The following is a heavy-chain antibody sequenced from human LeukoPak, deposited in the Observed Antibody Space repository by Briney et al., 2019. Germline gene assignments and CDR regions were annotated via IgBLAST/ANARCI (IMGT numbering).Heavy chain of an antibody. J-gene: IGHJ6*03. D-gene: IGHD3-10*01. CDR3: ARETDGYYGSGSYYNYYYYYMDV. CDR2: IYYSGST. Sequence: PSETLSLTCTVSGGSISSYYWSWLRQPPGKGLEWIGYIYYSGSTNYNPSLKSRVTISVDTSKNQFSLKLSSVTAADTAVYYCARETDGYYGSGSYYNYYYYYMDVWGKGTTVTISS. CDR1: GGSISSYY. V-gene: IGHV4-59*13.